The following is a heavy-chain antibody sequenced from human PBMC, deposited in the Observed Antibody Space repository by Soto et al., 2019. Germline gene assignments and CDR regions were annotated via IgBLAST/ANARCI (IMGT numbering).Heavy chain of an antibody. CDR3: AREYCSSTSCYTFFDY. D-gene: IGHD2-2*02. V-gene: IGHV1-2*04. CDR1: GYTFTGYY. Sequence: ASVKVSCKASGYTFTGYYMHWVRQAPGQGLEWMGWINPNSGGTNYARKFQGWVTMTRDTSISTAYMELSRLRSDDTAVYYCAREYCSSTSCYTFFDYWGQGTLVTVSS. CDR2: INPNSGGT. J-gene: IGHJ4*02.